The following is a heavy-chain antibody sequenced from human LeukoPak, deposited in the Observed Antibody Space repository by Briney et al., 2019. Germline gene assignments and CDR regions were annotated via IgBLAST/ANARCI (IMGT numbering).Heavy chain of an antibody. D-gene: IGHD6-13*01. CDR1: GFTFDDYA. J-gene: IGHJ4*02. Sequence: PGRSLRLSCAASGFTFDDYAMHWVRQAPGKGLEWVSGISWNSGSIGYADSVKGRFTISRDNAKNSLYLQMNSLRAEDTALYYCAKDIARAADAPVDYWSQGTLVTVSS. CDR2: ISWNSGSI. CDR3: AKDIARAADAPVDY. V-gene: IGHV3-9*01.